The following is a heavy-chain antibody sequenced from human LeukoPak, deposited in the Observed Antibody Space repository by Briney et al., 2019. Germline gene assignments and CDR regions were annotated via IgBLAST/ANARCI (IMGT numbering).Heavy chain of an antibody. D-gene: IGHD2-2*01. CDR1: GYTFTGYY. CDR2: INPNSGGT. V-gene: IGHV1-2*06. Sequence: GASVKVSCKASGYTFTGYYMHWVRQAPGQGPEWMGRINPNSGGTNYAQKFQGRVTMTRDTSISTAYMELSRLRSDDTAVYYCAREGDIVVVPAASAGFDPWGQGTLVTVSS. J-gene: IGHJ5*02. CDR3: AREGDIVVVPAASAGFDP.